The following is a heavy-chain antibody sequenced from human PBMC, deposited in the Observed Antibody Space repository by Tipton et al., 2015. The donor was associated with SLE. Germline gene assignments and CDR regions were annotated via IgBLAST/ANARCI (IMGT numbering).Heavy chain of an antibody. Sequence: TLSLTCNVSGVSISSSYWSWIRQPAGKGLEWIGRIYTSGATDDNPSLKSRVTMSVDTSKNQFSLKLTSVTAADTAVYYCARGQHQFGRFDYWGQGTLVTVSS. CDR2: IYTSGAT. D-gene: IGHD3/OR15-3a*01. V-gene: IGHV4-4*07. J-gene: IGHJ4*02. CDR3: ARGQHQFGRFDY. CDR1: GVSISSSY.